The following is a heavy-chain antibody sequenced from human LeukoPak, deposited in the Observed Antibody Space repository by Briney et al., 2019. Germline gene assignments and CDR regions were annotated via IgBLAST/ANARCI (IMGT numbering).Heavy chain of an antibody. J-gene: IGHJ4*02. CDR1: GGSISNYY. CDR2: INYSGST. D-gene: IGHD5-24*01. V-gene: IGHV4-59*01. CDR3: ASRDAYHSEY. Sequence: PSETLSLTCSVSGGSISNYYWSWIRQPPGKGLEMIGYINYSGSTSYKSSLKSRVTISVDTSKNQFSLKLSSVTAADTAVYYCASRDAYHSEYWGQGTLVTVSS.